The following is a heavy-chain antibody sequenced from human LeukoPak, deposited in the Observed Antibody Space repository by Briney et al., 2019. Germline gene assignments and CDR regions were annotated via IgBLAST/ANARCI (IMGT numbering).Heavy chain of an antibody. CDR3: ARNTCSGESCYAFEY. D-gene: IGHD2-15*01. CDR2: ISTSSSYI. V-gene: IGHV3-21*01. CDR1: GFTVSSKA. J-gene: IGHJ4*02. Sequence: PGGSLRLSCAASGFTVSSKAMSWVRQAPGKGLEWVSSISTSSSYIYYADSVKGRFTISRDNAKNSLYLQMNSVRAEDTAVYYCARNTCSGESCYAFEYWGQGTLVTVSS.